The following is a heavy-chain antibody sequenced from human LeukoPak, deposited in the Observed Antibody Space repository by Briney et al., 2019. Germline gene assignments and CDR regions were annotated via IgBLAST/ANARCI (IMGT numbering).Heavy chain of an antibody. CDR2: ISPSGDIT. D-gene: IGHD3-16*01. V-gene: IGHV3-23*01. CDR1: GFSFRSHG. J-gene: IGHJ1*01. Sequence: GGSLRLSCAGSGFSFRSHGMNWVRQAPGKGLEWVSGISPSGDITYYTDSVRGRFTISRDNFKNTLSLQVNSLRAEDTAMYYCAKDDDWGRYKHWGQGTLVTVSS. CDR3: AKDDDWGRYKH.